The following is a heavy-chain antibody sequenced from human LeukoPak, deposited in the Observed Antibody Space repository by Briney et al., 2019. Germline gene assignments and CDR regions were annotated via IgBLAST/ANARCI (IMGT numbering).Heavy chain of an antibody. D-gene: IGHD3-16*01. CDR3: ARVPQPYTPFDY. V-gene: IGHV1-2*06. Sequence: ASVKVSCKASGYTFTGYYMHWVRQAPGQGLEWMGRINPNSGGTNYAQKFQGRVTMTRDTSISTAYMELSRLRSEDTAVYYCARVPQPYTPFDYWGQGTLVTVSS. CDR1: GYTFTGYY. J-gene: IGHJ4*02. CDR2: INPNSGGT.